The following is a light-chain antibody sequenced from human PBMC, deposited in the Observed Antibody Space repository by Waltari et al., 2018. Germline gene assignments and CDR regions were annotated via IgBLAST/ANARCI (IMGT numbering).Light chain of an antibody. CDR2: GAS. J-gene: IGKJ2*01. V-gene: IGKV3-20*01. CDR1: QSVSSSY. Sequence: EIVLTQSPGTLSLSPGERATLSCRASQSVSSSYLAWYQQKPGQAPRLLIYGASSRATGIPVRFSGSGSGTDFTLTISRLEPEDFAVYYCQQYGSSPRMYTFGQGTKLEI. CDR3: QQYGSSPRMYT.